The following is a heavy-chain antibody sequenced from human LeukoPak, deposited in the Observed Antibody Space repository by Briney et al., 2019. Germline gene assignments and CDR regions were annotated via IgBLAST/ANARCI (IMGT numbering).Heavy chain of an antibody. CDR3: TRRFDCSSTSCSPDHQHYYYYYMDV. Sequence: GGSLRLSCAASGVTFSDSAMHWVRRASGKGLEWVGRIRSKANSYATAYAASVKGRFTISRDDSKNTAYLQMNGLKTEDTAVYYCTRRFDCSSTSCSPDHQHYYYYYMDVWGKGTTVTVSS. CDR1: GVTFSDSA. D-gene: IGHD2-2*01. J-gene: IGHJ6*03. CDR2: IRSKANSYAT. V-gene: IGHV3-73*01.